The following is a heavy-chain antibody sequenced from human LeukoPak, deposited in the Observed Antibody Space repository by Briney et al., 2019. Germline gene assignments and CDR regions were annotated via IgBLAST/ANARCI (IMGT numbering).Heavy chain of an antibody. CDR1: GASISSYY. D-gene: IGHD1-14*01. CDR2: IYTSGST. V-gene: IGHV4-4*07. J-gene: IGHJ4*02. CDR3: ARPNRGALFDY. Sequence: SETLSLTCTVSGASISSYYWSWVRQPAGEGLEWIGRIYTSGSTNYKPSLKSRVTMSVDTSKNQFSLKLTSVTAADTAVYYCARPNRGALFDYWGQGTLVTVSS.